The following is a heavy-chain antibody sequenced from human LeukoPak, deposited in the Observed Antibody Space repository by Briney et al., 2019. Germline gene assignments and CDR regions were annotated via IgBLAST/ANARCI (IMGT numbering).Heavy chain of an antibody. CDR2: IRSKAYGGTT. V-gene: IGHV3-49*03. Sequence: GGSLRLSCTASGFTFGDYAMSWFRQAPGKGLEWVGFIRSKAYGGTTEYAASVKGSFTISRDDSKSIAYLQMNSLKTEDTAVYYCTRETENWGSNYYGMDVWGQGTTVTVSS. J-gene: IGHJ6*02. D-gene: IGHD7-27*01. CDR1: GFTFGDYA. CDR3: TRETENWGSNYYGMDV.